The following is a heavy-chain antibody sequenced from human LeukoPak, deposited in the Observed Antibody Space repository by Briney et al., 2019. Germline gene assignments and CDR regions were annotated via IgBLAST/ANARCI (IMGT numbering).Heavy chain of an antibody. CDR1: GFTFSNYW. Sequence: GGSLRLSCAAYGFTFSNYWMSWVRQAPGKGLEWVANIKQDGSQKYYVDSVKGRFTISRDNAKNSLYLQMNSLRAEDTAVYYCARVFRPSLTVFIIRGAFDIWGQGTMVTVSS. CDR3: ARVFRPSLTVFIIRGAFDI. D-gene: IGHD3-3*01. CDR2: IKQDGSQK. V-gene: IGHV3-7*01. J-gene: IGHJ3*02.